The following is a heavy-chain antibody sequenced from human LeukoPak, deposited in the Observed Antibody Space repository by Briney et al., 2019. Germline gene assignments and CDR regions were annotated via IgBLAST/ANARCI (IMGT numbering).Heavy chain of an antibody. V-gene: IGHV4-59*01. CDR2: IYYSGST. Sequence: SETLSLTCTVSGGSISSYYWSWIRQPPGKGLEWIGYIYYSGSTNYNPSLKSRVTISVDTSKNQFSLKLSSVTAADTAVYYCARAQTYYYDSGGYYAWFDPWGQGTLVTVSS. D-gene: IGHD3-22*01. CDR1: GGSISSYY. CDR3: ARAQTYYYDSGGYYAWFDP. J-gene: IGHJ5*02.